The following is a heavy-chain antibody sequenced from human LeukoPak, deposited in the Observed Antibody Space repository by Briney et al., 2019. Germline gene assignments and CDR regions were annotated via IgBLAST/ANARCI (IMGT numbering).Heavy chain of an antibody. Sequence: GGSLRLSCAASGFTVSSNYMRWVRQAPGKGLEWVSVIYSGGSTYYTDSVKGRFTISRDNSKNTLYLQMNSLRAEDTAVYYCASDSTSGYSSYWGQGTLVTVSS. V-gene: IGHV3-66*01. CDR2: IYSGGST. D-gene: IGHD3-22*01. J-gene: IGHJ4*02. CDR1: GFTVSSNY. CDR3: ASDSTSGYSSY.